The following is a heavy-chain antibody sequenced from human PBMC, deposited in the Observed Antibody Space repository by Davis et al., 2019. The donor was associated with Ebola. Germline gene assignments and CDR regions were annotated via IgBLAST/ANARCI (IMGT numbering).Heavy chain of an antibody. D-gene: IGHD3-10*01. J-gene: IGHJ4*02. Sequence: PGGSLRLSCVDSEFSFRSYWFHWVRQAPGKGLEWVANMGGDGSLKNYVDSVKGRFTISRDNAKKSLYLGMNSLGDDDTAVYYCVRDNDASGSYVHTDSWGPGTLVIVSS. V-gene: IGHV3-7*01. CDR3: VRDNDASGSYVHTDS. CDR2: MGGDGSLK. CDR1: EFSFRSYW.